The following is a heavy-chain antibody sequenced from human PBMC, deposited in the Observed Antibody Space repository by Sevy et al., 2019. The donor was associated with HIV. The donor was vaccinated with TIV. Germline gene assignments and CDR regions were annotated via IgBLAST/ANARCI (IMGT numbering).Heavy chain of an antibody. CDR2: INTDGRTT. J-gene: IGHJ4*02. CDR1: GFTFSTYW. D-gene: IGHD3-16*02. V-gene: IGHV3-74*01. CDR3: AKDRYGPLDY. Sequence: GGSLRLSCAASGFTFSTYWMHWVRQAPGKGLVWVSRINTDGRTTTYADSVKGRFTISRDNAKNTLYMEMNSLRAEDTAVYYCAKDRYGPLDYWGQGTLVTVSS.